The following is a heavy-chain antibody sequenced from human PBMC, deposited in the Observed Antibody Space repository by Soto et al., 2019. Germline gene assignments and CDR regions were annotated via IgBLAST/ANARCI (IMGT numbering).Heavy chain of an antibody. Sequence: EASVKVSCKASGYTFTSYYMHWVRQAPGQGLEWMGIINPSGGSTSYAQKFQGRVTMTRDTSTSTVYMELSSLRSEDTAVYYCARDLQQHIAAAGREAYWGQGTLVTVSS. D-gene: IGHD6-13*01. CDR3: ARDLQQHIAAAGREAY. CDR2: INPSGGST. V-gene: IGHV1-46*01. CDR1: GYTFTSYY. J-gene: IGHJ4*02.